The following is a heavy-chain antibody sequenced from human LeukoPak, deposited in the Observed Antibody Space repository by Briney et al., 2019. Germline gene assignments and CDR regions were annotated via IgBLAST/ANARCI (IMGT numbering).Heavy chain of an antibody. CDR3: ASGGTAMVRRDGYNWAFDY. CDR2: VYYPGAT. V-gene: IGHV4-61*05. Sequence: SETLSLTCTVSGGSISSSSYYWGWIRQPPGMGLEWIGYVYYPGATNYTPSLKSRVTISMDTSRNQFSLKLNSVTAADTAVYYCASGGTAMVRRDGYNWAFDYWGQGTLVTVSS. J-gene: IGHJ4*02. CDR1: GGSISSSSYY. D-gene: IGHD5-24*01.